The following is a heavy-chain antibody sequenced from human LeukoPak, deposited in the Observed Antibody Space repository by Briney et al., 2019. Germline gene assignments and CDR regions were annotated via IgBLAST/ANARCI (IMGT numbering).Heavy chain of an antibody. Sequence: GGSLRLSCAASGFTFSSYAMHWVRQAPGKGLEWVAVISYDGSNKYYADSVKGRFTISRDNSKNTLYLQMNSLRAEDTAVYYCATEQLWLRSTLTQRDYWGQGTLVTVSS. CDR2: ISYDGSNK. J-gene: IGHJ4*02. D-gene: IGHD5-18*01. CDR3: ATEQLWLRSTLTQRDY. V-gene: IGHV3-30-3*01. CDR1: GFTFSSYA.